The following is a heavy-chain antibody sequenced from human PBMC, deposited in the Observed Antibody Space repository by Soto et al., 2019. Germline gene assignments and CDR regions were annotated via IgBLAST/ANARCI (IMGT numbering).Heavy chain of an antibody. J-gene: IGHJ4*02. CDR3: ARDPQGYCSGGSCYYFDY. Sequence: ASVKVSCKASGYTFTSYYMHWVRQAPGQGLEWMGIINPSGGSTSYAQKFQGRVTMTRDTSTSTVYMELSSLRSEDTAVYYCARDPQGYCSGGSCYYFDYWGQGTLVTVSS. CDR1: GYTFTSYY. D-gene: IGHD2-15*01. CDR2: INPSGGST. V-gene: IGHV1-46*01.